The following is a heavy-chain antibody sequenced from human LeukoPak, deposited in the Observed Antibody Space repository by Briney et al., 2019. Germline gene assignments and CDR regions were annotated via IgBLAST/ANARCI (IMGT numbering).Heavy chain of an antibody. CDR1: GYSFTSYW. V-gene: IGHV5-51*01. D-gene: IGHD3-22*01. CDR3: ARHTTPKSYYYDSSGYTDY. CDR2: IYPGDSDT. Sequence: GESLKISCKGSGYSFTSYWIGWVRQMPGKGLEWMGIIYPGDSDTRYSPSFQGQVTISADKSISTAYLQWSSLKASDTAMYYCARHTTPKSYYYDSSGYTDYWGQGTLVTVS. J-gene: IGHJ4*02.